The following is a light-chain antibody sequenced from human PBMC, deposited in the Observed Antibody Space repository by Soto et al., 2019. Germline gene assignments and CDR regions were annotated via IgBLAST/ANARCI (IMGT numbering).Light chain of an antibody. J-gene: IGKJ3*01. Sequence: EIVLTQYPGTLSLSPGERATLSCRASQSVSSSYLAWYQQKPGQAPRLLIYGASSRATGIPDRFSGSGSGPDFTLTISRLEPEDFEVYYCQQYGSSPFTFGPGTKVDIK. V-gene: IGKV3-20*01. CDR1: QSVSSSY. CDR2: GAS. CDR3: QQYGSSPFT.